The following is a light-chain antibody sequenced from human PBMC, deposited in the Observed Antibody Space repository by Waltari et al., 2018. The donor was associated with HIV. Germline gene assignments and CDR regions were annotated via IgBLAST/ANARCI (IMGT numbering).Light chain of an antibody. CDR1: NIGSKS. Sequence: SYVLTQPPSVSVDPGETARITCGGTNIGSKSVQWYTQKTGQAPVLVIYDDNDRPSGIPERFAGSSSGNTATLPISRVEAGDEADYYCQVWDTTTDQWVCGGGTELAVL. J-gene: IGLJ3*02. CDR2: DDN. V-gene: IGLV3-21*04. CDR3: QVWDTTTDQWV.